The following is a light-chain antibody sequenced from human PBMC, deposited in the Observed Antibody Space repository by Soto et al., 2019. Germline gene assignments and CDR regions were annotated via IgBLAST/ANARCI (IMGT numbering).Light chain of an antibody. CDR2: DDN. CDR1: NSNIGGNS. V-gene: IGLV1-51*01. CDR3: GSWDSSLSAYV. Sequence: SGLTQPPSVSVALGQKVTISCSGSNSNIGGNSVSWYQQLPGTAPKLLIYDDNKRPSGIPDRFSGSKSGTSATLGITGFQTGDEADYYCGSWDSSLSAYVFGTGTKVTVL. J-gene: IGLJ1*01.